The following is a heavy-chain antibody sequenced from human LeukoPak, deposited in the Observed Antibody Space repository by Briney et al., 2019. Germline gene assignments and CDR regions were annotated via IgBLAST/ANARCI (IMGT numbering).Heavy chain of an antibody. Sequence: GESLKISCKGSGYSFTNYWIGWVRQMPGKGLEWMGIIYPADSDTRYSPSFQGQVTISADKSISSAYLQWSSLKASDTAIYYCARQQGDTAMPSDYWGQGTLVTVSS. J-gene: IGHJ4*02. CDR1: GYSFTNYW. D-gene: IGHD5-18*01. CDR2: IYPADSDT. CDR3: ARQQGDTAMPSDY. V-gene: IGHV5-51*01.